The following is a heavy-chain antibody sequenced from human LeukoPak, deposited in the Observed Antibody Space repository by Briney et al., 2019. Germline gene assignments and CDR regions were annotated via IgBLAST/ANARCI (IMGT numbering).Heavy chain of an antibody. D-gene: IGHD3-22*01. Sequence: PSETLSLTCAVYGGSFSGYYWSWIRQPPGKGLEWIGEINHSGSTNYNPSLKSRVTISVDTSKNQFSLKLSSVTAADTVVYYCARFRDYYDSSGYYCGFDYWGQGTLVTVSS. CDR3: ARFRDYYDSSGYYCGFDY. V-gene: IGHV4-34*01. CDR2: INHSGST. J-gene: IGHJ4*02. CDR1: GGSFSGYY.